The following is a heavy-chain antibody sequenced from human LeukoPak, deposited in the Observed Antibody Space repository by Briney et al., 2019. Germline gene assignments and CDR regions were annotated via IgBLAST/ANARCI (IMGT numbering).Heavy chain of an antibody. CDR2: ISGSGGST. Sequence: PGGSLRLSCAASGFTVSSNYMSWVRQAPGKGLEWVSAISGSGGSTYYADSVKGRFTISRDNSKNTLYLQMNSLRAEDTAVYYCAKDWQLWFSYFDYWGQGTLVTVSS. CDR3: AKDWQLWFSYFDY. V-gene: IGHV3-23*01. J-gene: IGHJ4*02. D-gene: IGHD5-18*01. CDR1: GFTVSSNY.